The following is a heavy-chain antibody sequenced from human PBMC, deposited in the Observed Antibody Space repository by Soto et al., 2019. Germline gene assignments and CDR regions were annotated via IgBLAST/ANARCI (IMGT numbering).Heavy chain of an antibody. D-gene: IGHD2-15*01. CDR1: GFTFSSYA. V-gene: IGHV3-30*04. Sequence: GGSLRLSCAASGFTFSSYAMHWVRQAPGKGLEWVAVISYDGSNKYYADSVKGRFTISRDNSKNTLYLQMNSLRAEDTAVYYCAREYCSGGSCYYYYYGMDVWGQGTTVTVSS. CDR2: ISYDGSNK. CDR3: AREYCSGGSCYYYYYGMDV. J-gene: IGHJ6*02.